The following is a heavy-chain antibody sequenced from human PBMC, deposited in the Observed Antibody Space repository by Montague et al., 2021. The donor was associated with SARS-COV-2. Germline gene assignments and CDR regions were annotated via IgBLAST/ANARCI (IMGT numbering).Heavy chain of an antibody. CDR2: IYNSGTT. CDR1: GDSTSCPNCY. J-gene: IGHJ5*02. V-gene: IGHV4-39*01. D-gene: IGHD4-17*01. Sequence: TLSLTCTVSGDSTSCPNCYWGWIRQAPGKGLDWIGTIYNSGTTYYNPSLKSRLTISIDTSKNQFSLKLASVTAADTAVYYCARHRNYGDHSLDNWFHPWGQGTLVTVSS. CDR3: ARHRNYGDHSLDNWFHP.